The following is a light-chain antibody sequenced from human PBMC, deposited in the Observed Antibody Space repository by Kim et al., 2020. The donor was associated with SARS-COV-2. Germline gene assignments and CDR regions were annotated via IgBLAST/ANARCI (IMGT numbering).Light chain of an antibody. J-gene: IGKJ4*01. CDR1: QSVATY. Sequence: EVLLTQSPATLSLSPGERATLSCRASQSVATYLAWYQHKPGQAPRLLIYDASKRATGIPARFSGSGSGTDFTLTISSLEPEDFAVYYCQQHGFTFGGGTKVDIK. CDR3: QQHGFT. V-gene: IGKV3-11*01. CDR2: DAS.